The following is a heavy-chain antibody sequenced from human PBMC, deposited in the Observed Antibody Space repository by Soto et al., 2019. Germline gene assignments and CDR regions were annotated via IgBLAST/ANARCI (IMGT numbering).Heavy chain of an antibody. CDR2: IYPGDFDT. D-gene: IGHD3-22*01. CDR1: GDSFTTYW. J-gene: IGHJ5*01. CDR3: ARNHSSGYFNWFES. V-gene: IGHV5-51*01. Sequence: GESLKISCRVSGDSFTTYWIAWVRQMHGKGLEWMGIIYPGDFDTRYSPSFQGQVTISVDKSINTAYLQWNSLKASDSAMYSCARNHSSGYFNWFESWGQGPLVTVSS.